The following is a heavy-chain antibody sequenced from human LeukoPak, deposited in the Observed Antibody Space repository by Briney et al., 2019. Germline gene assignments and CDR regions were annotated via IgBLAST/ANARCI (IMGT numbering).Heavy chain of an antibody. CDR3: ARDPLEGYDSSGSYRFDY. J-gene: IGHJ4*02. CDR1: GFTFSSYS. CDR2: ISSSSSTI. D-gene: IGHD3-22*01. Sequence: PGGSLRLSCAASGFTFSSYSMNWVRQAPGKGLEWVSYISSSSSTIYYADSVKGRFTISRDNAKNSLYLQMNSLRAEDTAVYYCARDPLEGYDSSGSYRFDYWGQGTLVTVSS. V-gene: IGHV3-48*04.